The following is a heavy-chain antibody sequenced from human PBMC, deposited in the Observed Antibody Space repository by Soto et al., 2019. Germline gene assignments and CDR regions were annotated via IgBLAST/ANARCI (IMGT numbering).Heavy chain of an antibody. CDR3: AKSSWTEYFDY. CDR2: IYYSGST. Sequence: SETLSLTCTVSGGSVSSGYWSWIRQSPGKGLEWIAYIYYSGSTNYNPSLKSRVTILADTSKNQFSPKLTSVTAADTAVYYCAKSSWTEYFDYWGQGTLVTVSS. D-gene: IGHD2-2*01. CDR1: GGSVSSGY. V-gene: IGHV4-59*02. J-gene: IGHJ4*02.